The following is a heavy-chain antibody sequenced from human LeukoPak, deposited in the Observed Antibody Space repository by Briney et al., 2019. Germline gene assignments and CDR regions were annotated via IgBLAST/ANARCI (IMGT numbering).Heavy chain of an antibody. J-gene: IGHJ4*02. CDR3: AKLQLERRAGSSYYFDY. Sequence: GGSLRLSCAASGSTFSSYAMSWVRQSPGKGLEWVSAISGSGGSTYYADSVKGRFTISRDNSKNTLYLQMNSLRAEDTAVYYCAKLQLERRAGSSYYFDYWGQGTLVTVSS. CDR1: GSTFSSYA. D-gene: IGHD1-1*01. V-gene: IGHV3-23*01. CDR2: ISGSGGST.